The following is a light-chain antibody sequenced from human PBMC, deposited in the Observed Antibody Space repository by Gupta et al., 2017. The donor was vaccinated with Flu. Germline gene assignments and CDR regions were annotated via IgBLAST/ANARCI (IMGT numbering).Light chain of an antibody. J-gene: IGLJ1*01. CDR3: SSHAGRVTWV. Sequence: QSAPTQARPVSGSPGQSVTISCTGSSNDVGGSNRVSWYQQRPGKAPKLILYDVTERPSGVPDRFSGSKSGNTASLTISGLQADDEADYYCSSHAGRVTWVFGTGTTVTVL. CDR1: SNDVGGSNR. V-gene: IGLV2-11*01. CDR2: DVT.